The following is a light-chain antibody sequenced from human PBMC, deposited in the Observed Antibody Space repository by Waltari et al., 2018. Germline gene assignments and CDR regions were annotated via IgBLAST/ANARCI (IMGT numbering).Light chain of an antibody. CDR2: DAS. CDR1: QSVSSK. V-gene: IGKV3-11*01. Sequence: EIVLTQSPATLSLSPGERATLSCRASQSVSSKLAWYQQKPGQAPRLLMYDASNRATGIPARFRGSGSGTDFTLTISSLEPEDFAVYYCHQRNNWPFTFGQGTKLEIK. J-gene: IGKJ2*01. CDR3: HQRNNWPFT.